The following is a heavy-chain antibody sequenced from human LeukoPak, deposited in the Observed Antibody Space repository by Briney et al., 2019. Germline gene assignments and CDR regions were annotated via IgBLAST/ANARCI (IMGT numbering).Heavy chain of an antibody. Sequence: SETLSLTCTVSGGSISSSSYYWGWIRQPPGKGLEWIGSIYYSGSTYYNPSLKSRVTISVDTSKNQLSLKLSSVTAADTAVYYCARHFETGGYYYDSSGYPDYWGQGTPVTVSS. J-gene: IGHJ4*02. CDR3: ARHFETGGYYYDSSGYPDY. CDR2: IYYSGST. V-gene: IGHV4-39*01. D-gene: IGHD3-22*01. CDR1: GGSISSSSYY.